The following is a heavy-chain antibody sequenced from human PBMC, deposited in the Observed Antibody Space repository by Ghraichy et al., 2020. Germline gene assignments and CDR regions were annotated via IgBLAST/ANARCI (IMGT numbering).Heavy chain of an antibody. CDR1: GFSLSTTGVS. D-gene: IGHD2-15*01. J-gene: IGHJ5*02. CDR2: IYWDNNK. Sequence: SGPTLVKPTQTLTLTCTVSGFSLSTTGVSVHWIHQPPGKALEWLALIYWDNNKRYSPSLKSRLTITKDTSKNQVVLTLTNIDPVDTATYYCAHRGLFCSGGTCFDPWGHGTLVTVSS. CDR3: AHRGLFCSGGTCFDP. V-gene: IGHV2-5*02.